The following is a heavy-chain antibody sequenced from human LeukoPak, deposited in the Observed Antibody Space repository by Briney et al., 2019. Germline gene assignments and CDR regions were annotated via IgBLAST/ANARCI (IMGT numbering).Heavy chain of an antibody. V-gene: IGHV3-23*01. CDR1: GFTFSSYA. D-gene: IGHD3-10*01. CDR2: ISGSGGST. Sequence: PGGSLRLSCAASGFTFSSYAMSWVRQAPGKGLEWVSAISGSGGSTYYADSVKGRFTISRDNSKNTLYLQMNSLRAEDTAVYYCAKDTASNGSGSNSAPWGQEPLVTVSS. CDR3: AKDTASNGSGSNSAP. J-gene: IGHJ5*02.